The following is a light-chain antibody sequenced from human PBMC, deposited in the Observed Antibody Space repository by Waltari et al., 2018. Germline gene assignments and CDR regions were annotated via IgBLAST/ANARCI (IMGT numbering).Light chain of an antibody. V-gene: IGLV2-14*01. Sequence: QSALTQPASVSGSPGQSITFSCTGTGSDVGGYDYVSWYQQHPGKVPKLMISEVSNRPSGVSNRFSGSKSGNTASLTISGLQAEDEADYYCLSYTSSSTYVFGTGTKVTVL. CDR3: LSYTSSSTYV. CDR2: EVS. CDR1: GSDVGGYDY. J-gene: IGLJ1*01.